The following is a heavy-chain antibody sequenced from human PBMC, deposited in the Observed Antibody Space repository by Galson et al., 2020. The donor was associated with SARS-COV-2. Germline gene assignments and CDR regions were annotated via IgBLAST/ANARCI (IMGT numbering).Heavy chain of an antibody. CDR3: AVQPLDYGMDA. D-gene: IGHD1-1*01. Sequence: TGGSLRLSCAASGFTFSSYEMNWVRQAPGKGLEWISYISSSGSTIYYADSVKGRFIISRDNAKNSLYLQMNSLRAEDTAVYYCAVQPLDYGMDAWGQGTTVTVSS. CDR2: ISSSGSTI. CDR1: GFTFSSYE. J-gene: IGHJ6*02. V-gene: IGHV3-48*03.